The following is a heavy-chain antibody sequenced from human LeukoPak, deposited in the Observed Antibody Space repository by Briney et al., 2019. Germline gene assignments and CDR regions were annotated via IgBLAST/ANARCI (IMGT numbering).Heavy chain of an antibody. Sequence: GGSLRLSCAASGFTFSSYSMNWVRQAPGKGLEWVSSISSSTDYIYYADSVQGRFTISRDNAKNSLFLQMNSLRADDTAVYYCARDEGGAPPYYFDCWGQGTLVTVSS. V-gene: IGHV3-21*01. D-gene: IGHD3-10*01. CDR2: ISSSTDYI. CDR3: ARDEGGAPPYYFDC. CDR1: GFTFSSYS. J-gene: IGHJ4*02.